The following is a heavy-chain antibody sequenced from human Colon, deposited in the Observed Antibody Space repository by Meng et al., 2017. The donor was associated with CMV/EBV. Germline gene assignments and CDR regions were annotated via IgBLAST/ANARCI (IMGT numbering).Heavy chain of an antibody. CDR1: GFTFSNHW. J-gene: IGHJ3*02. CDR3: ARDPFIKAFDI. CDR2: IKEDGSEK. Sequence: GGSLRLSCAASGFTFSNHWMTWLRQAPGRGLELVAHIKEDGSEKYFVGSVKGRFTISRDNAKNSLYLQMNSLRAEDTAVYYCARDPFIKAFDIWGQGTMVTVSS. V-gene: IGHV3-7*01.